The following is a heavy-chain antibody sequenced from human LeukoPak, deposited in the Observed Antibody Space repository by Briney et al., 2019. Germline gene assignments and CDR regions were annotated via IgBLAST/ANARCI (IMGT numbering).Heavy chain of an antibody. D-gene: IGHD1-26*01. Sequence: AGGSLRLSCAAFGFIFDDYGMSWVRQAPGKGLEWVSAISGSGGSTYYADSVKGRFTISRDNSKNTLYLQMNSLRAEDTAVYYCAKGSGSYLSPLYYFDYWGQGTLVTVSS. CDR1: GFIFDDYG. V-gene: IGHV3-23*01. CDR2: ISGSGGST. J-gene: IGHJ4*02. CDR3: AKGSGSYLSPLYYFDY.